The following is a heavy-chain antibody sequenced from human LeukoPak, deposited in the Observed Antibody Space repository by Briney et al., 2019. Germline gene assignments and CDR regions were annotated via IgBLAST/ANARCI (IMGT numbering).Heavy chain of an antibody. CDR2: ISGRGGST. V-gene: IGHV3-23*01. Sequence: GGSLSLSCAASGLTFSSYAMRWVRQAPGEGLEWVSAISGRGGSTYYADSVKGRFTISRDNSKNTLYLQMNSLRAEDTAVYYCAKEAVASSGGDFDYWGQGTLVTVSS. D-gene: IGHD6-19*01. CDR3: AKEAVASSGGDFDY. CDR1: GLTFSSYA. J-gene: IGHJ4*02.